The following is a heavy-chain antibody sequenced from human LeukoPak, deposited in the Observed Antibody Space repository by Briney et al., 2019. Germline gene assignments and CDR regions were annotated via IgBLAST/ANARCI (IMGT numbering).Heavy chain of an antibody. CDR2: INHSGST. D-gene: IGHD3-3*01. V-gene: IGHV4-34*01. CDR1: GGSFSGYY. J-gene: IGHJ5*02. CDR3: ARGREYYDFWSGYQKNWFDP. Sequence: PSETLSLTCAVYGGSFSGYYWSWIRQPPGKGLEWIGEINHSGSTNYNPSLKSRVTISVDTSKNQFSLKLSSVTAADTAVYYCARGREYYDFWSGYQKNWFDPWGQGTLVTVSS.